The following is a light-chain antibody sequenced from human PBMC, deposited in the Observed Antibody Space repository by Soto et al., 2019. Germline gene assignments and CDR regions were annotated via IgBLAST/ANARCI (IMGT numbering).Light chain of an antibody. V-gene: IGKV1-5*01. CDR1: QSIRTW. CDR3: QQYNSYSGT. Sequence: DIQMTHSPSTLSASVGDRVTITCRASQSIRTWLAWYQQKAGKAPKLLIYDASSLESGVPSRFSGSGSGKEFTLTISSLQPDDFATYYCQQYNSYSGTFGQGTKVEIX. CDR2: DAS. J-gene: IGKJ1*01.